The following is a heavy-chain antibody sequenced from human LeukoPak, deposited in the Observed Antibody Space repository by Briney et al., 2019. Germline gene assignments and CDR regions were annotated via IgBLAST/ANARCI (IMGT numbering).Heavy chain of an antibody. CDR2: INPNSGGT. Sequence: GASVKVSCKASGYTFTGYYMHWVRQAPGQGLEWMGWINPNSGGTNYAQKFQGRVTMTRDTSISTAYMELSRLRSDDTAVYYCARAFSYYYDSSGYLLEYWGQGTLVTVSS. CDR3: ARAFSYYYDSSGYLLEY. V-gene: IGHV1-2*02. CDR1: GYTFTGYY. D-gene: IGHD3-22*01. J-gene: IGHJ4*02.